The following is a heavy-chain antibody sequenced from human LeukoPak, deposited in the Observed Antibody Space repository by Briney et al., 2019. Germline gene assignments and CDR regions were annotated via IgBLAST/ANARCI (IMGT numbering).Heavy chain of an antibody. CDR2: ISYDGGNK. V-gene: IGHV3-30*04. D-gene: IGHD6-13*01. CDR3: ARPPYSSSWYEVDY. J-gene: IGHJ4*02. Sequence: GGSLRLSCAASGSTFSSYAMHWVRQAPGRGLEWVAVISYDGGNKYYADSVKGRFTISRDNSKNTLYLQMNSLRAEDTAVYYCARPPYSSSWYEVDYWGQGTLVTVSS. CDR1: GSTFSSYA.